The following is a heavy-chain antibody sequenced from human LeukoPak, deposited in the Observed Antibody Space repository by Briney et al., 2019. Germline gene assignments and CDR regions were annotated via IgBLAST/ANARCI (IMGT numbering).Heavy chain of an antibody. Sequence: SGGSLRLSCAASGFTFSSYDMHWVRQATGKGLEWVSAIGTAGDTYYPGSVKGRFTISRENAKNSLYLQMNSLRAGDTAVYYCARGLNERGGNSEMDYWGQGTLVTVSS. CDR2: IGTAGDT. J-gene: IGHJ4*02. CDR1: GFTFSSYD. V-gene: IGHV3-13*01. CDR3: ARGLNERGGNSEMDY. D-gene: IGHD4-23*01.